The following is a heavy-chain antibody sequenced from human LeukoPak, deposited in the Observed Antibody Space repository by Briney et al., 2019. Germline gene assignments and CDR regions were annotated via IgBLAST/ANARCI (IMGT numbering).Heavy chain of an antibody. V-gene: IGHV5-51*01. D-gene: IGHD1-14*01. Sequence: GESLKISCKGSGYSFTTYWIGWVRQMPGKGPEWMGIIWPSDSDTRYSPSFQGQVTISADKSISTAYLQWSSLRASDTAMYYCARSPGNADYWGQGTLVTVSS. CDR3: ARSPGNADY. CDR1: GYSFTTYW. CDR2: IWPSDSDT. J-gene: IGHJ4*02.